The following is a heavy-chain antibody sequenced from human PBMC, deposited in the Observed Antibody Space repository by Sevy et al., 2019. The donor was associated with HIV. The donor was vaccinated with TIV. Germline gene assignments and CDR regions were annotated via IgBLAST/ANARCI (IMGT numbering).Heavy chain of an antibody. J-gene: IGHJ4*02. CDR2: IKSNTDGGTT. Sequence: GGSLRLSCAASGFTFSKTWMSWVRQAPGKGLEWVGRIKSNTDGGTTDYAEPVKGRFTISRDDSKNTLYLQVNSLKTDDTAVYYCTTKKAFWSGYFYFDYWGQGTLVTVSS. D-gene: IGHD3-3*01. CDR3: TTKKAFWSGYFYFDY. CDR1: GFTFSKTW. V-gene: IGHV3-15*01.